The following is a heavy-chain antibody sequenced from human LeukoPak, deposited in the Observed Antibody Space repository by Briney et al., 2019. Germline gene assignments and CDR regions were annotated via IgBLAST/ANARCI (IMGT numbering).Heavy chain of an antibody. D-gene: IGHD2-8*01. CDR1: GFTFTSYG. CDR2: IRYDGSNK. V-gene: IGHV3-30*02. J-gene: IGHJ6*03. Sequence: GSLRLSCAASGFTFTSYGMHWARQAPGKGLEWVSFIRYDGSNKYYADSVKGRFTISRDNSKNTLYLQMNSLRPEDTAVYYCAKDRSKWRYYYMDVWGKGTTVTVSS. CDR3: AKDRSKWRYYYMDV.